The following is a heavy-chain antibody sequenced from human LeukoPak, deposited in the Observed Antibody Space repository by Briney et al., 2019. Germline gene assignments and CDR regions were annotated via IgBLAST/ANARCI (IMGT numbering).Heavy chain of an antibody. V-gene: IGHV4-61*01. CDR2: IYYSGST. CDR1: GGSVSSGSYY. CDR3: ARAGEEQLWPFDY. J-gene: IGHJ4*02. D-gene: IGHD5-18*01. Sequence: SETLSLTCTVSGGSVSSGSYYWSWIRQPPGKGLEWIGQIYYSGSTNYNPSLKSRVTISVDTSKNQFSLKLSSVTAADTAVYYCARAGEEQLWPFDYWGQGTLVTVSS.